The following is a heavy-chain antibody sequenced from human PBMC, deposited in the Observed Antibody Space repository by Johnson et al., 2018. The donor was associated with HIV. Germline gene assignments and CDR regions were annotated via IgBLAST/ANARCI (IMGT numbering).Heavy chain of an antibody. CDR3: ARVPRKGVTPDAFDM. V-gene: IGHV3-7*03. J-gene: IGHJ3*02. CDR1: GFTFSSYW. D-gene: IGHD2-21*02. CDR2: IKQDGSEK. Sequence: VQLVESGGGLVQPGGSLRLSCAASGFTFSSYWMSWVRQAPGKGLEWVANIKQDGSEKYYVDSVKGRFTISRDNAKNSLYLQMNSLKTEDTAVYFCARVPRKGVTPDAFDMWGQGTMVTVSS.